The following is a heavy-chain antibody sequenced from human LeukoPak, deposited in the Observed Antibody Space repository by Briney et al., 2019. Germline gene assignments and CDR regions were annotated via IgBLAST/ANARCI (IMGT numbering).Heavy chain of an antibody. CDR2: FFLKGST. Sequence: SETLSLTCTVSGYSITSAYYWGWIRQPPGKGLEWIGSFFLKGSTYYNPSLKSRITISVDTSKNQFSLKLSSVTAADTAVYYCARLFIRLYCSSTSCYQRGYKPGRPDAFDIWGQGTMVTVSS. V-gene: IGHV4-38-2*02. J-gene: IGHJ3*02. CDR1: GYSITSAYY. CDR3: ARLFIRLYCSSTSCYQRGYKPGRPDAFDI. D-gene: IGHD2-2*01.